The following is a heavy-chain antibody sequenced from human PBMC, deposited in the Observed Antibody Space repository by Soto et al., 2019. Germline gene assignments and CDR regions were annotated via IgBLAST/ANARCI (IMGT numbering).Heavy chain of an antibody. J-gene: IGHJ4*02. CDR3: ATVVSSITMVRGVIDYFDY. V-gene: IGHV1-24*01. CDR1: GYTLTELS. Sequence: GASVKVSCKVSGYTLTELSMHWVRQAPGKGLEWMGGFDPEDGETIYAQKFQGRVTMTEDTSTDTAYMELRSLRSEDTAVYYCATVVSSITMVRGVIDYFDYWGQGTLVTVSS. D-gene: IGHD3-10*01. CDR2: FDPEDGET.